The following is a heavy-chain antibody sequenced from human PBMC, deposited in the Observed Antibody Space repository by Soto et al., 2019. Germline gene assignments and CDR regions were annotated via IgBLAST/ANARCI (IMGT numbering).Heavy chain of an antibody. CDR1: GGFFSGYY. J-gene: IGHJ6*02. CDR3: ARGVEQWLVLAAYGMDV. V-gene: IGHV4-34*01. D-gene: IGHD6-19*01. Sequence: PSETLSLTCAVYGGFFSGYYWSWIRQPPGKGLEWIGEINHSGSTNYNPSLKSRVTISVDTSKNQFSLKLSSVTAADTAVYYCARGVEQWLVLAAYGMDVWGQGTMVTVSS. CDR2: INHSGST.